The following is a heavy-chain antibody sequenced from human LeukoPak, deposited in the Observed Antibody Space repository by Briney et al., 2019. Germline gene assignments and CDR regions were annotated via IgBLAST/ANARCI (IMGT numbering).Heavy chain of an antibody. CDR2: IRSKAHSGTT. V-gene: IGHV3-49*04. Sequence: GGSLRLSCAVSGFTFSDFEMNWVRQAPGKGLEWVGFIRSKAHSGTTEYAASVKGRFTISRDDSKSSVYLQMNSLKTDDTAVYYCTRGGMAPDYWGPGTLVTVSS. CDR3: TRGGMAPDY. J-gene: IGHJ4*02. CDR1: GFTFSDFE. D-gene: IGHD5-24*01.